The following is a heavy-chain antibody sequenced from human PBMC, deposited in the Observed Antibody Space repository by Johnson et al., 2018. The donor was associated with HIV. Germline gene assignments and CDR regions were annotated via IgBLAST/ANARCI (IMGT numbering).Heavy chain of an antibody. CDR2: MRYDGSNK. D-gene: IGHD3-10*01. CDR3: AKSPFTMVRGLAGDAFDI. Sequence: QVQLVESGGGVVQPGGSLRLSCTASGFTFSSYGMHWVRQAPGKGLEWVAFMRYDGSNKYYADSVKGRFTISRDNSKNTLYLQMNSLRAEDTAVYYCAKSPFTMVRGLAGDAFDIWGQGTMVTVSS. CDR1: GFTFSSYG. V-gene: IGHV3-30*02. J-gene: IGHJ3*02.